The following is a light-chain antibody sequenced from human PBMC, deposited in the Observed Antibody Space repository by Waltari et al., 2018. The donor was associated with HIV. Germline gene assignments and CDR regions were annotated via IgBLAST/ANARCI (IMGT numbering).Light chain of an antibody. Sequence: YKLTQPPSVPVSLGQMAMLTCSGEALPKQYAYGYQQKAGQATVLVIYKDSERPAGIHERFSGSSSGTTVKLTISGGQAEDEADYYGEPADSSRWVFGGGTQLTV. CDR2: KDS. V-gene: IGLV3-25*03. CDR1: ALPKQY. J-gene: IGLJ3*02. CDR3: EPADSSRWV.